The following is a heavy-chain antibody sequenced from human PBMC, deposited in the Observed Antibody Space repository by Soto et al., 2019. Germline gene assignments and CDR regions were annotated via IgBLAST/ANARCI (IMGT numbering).Heavy chain of an antibody. CDR2: FNPSGDAT. CDR1: GYIFSNYY. V-gene: IGHV1-46*01. CDR3: ARRGMSKIGFDT. J-gene: IGHJ3*02. D-gene: IGHD6-13*01. Sequence: QVQLVQSGAEVKKPGTSVKVSCKASGYIFSNYYMHWVRQAPGQGLEWLGVFNPSGDATHYAQSFQVIVSVPRETSTSTVDMELSTLTSEDTAVYYCARRGMSKIGFDTWGQGTMVTVSS.